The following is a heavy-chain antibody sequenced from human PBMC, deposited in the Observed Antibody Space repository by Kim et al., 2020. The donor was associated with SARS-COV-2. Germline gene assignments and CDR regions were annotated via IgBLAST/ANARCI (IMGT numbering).Heavy chain of an antibody. CDR2: ITDSGKTQ. D-gene: IGHD3-16*01. CDR1: GFNFRNYF. J-gene: IGHJ2*01. Sequence: GGSLRLSCSASGFNFRNYFMNWVRQTPGKGPVWISRITDSGKTQSYADSVKGRFTTSRDNTKDTVVLEMTSLRGEDTSIYYCARAGGFTNNYWYFDLWGRGILVTVSS. CDR3: ARAGGFTNNYWYFDL. V-gene: IGHV3-74*01.